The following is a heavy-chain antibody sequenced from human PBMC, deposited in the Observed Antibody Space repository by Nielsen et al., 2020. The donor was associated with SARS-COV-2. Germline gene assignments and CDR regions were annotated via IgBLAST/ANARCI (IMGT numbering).Heavy chain of an antibody. CDR1: GFTFSSYA. CDR3: AREAPYSSSSFFRPEGYMDV. D-gene: IGHD6-6*01. CDR2: ISYDGSNK. Sequence: GGSLRLSCAASGFTFSSYAMHWVRQAPGKGLEWVAVISYDGSNKYYADSVKGRFTISRDNSKNTLYLQMNSLRAEGTAVYYCAREAPYSSSSFFRPEGYMDVWDKGTTVTVSS. J-gene: IGHJ6*03. V-gene: IGHV3-30-3*01.